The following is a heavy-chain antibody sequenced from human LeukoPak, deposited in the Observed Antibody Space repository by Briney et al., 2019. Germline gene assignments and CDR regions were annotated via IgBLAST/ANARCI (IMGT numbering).Heavy chain of an antibody. CDR1: GGSISSYY. V-gene: IGHV4-59*01. Sequence: SETLSLTCIVSGGSISSYYWSWIRQHPGKGLEWIGYIYYSGSTNYNPSLKSRVTISVDTSKNQFSLKLSSVTAADTAVYYCARDLYYYDSSGYINDAFDIWGQGTIVTVSS. D-gene: IGHD3-22*01. CDR3: ARDLYYYDSSGYINDAFDI. J-gene: IGHJ3*02. CDR2: IYYSGST.